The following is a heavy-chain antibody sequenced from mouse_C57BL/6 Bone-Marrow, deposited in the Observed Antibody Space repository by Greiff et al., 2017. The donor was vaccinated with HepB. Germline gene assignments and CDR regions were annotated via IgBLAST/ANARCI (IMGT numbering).Heavy chain of an antibody. J-gene: IGHJ4*01. CDR1: GSAFRSSW. CDR3: ARDDYDYAMDY. V-gene: IGHV1-82*01. Sequence: VQLQQSGPELVKPGASVKISCKASGSAFRSSWLNWVKQRPGQGLEWIGRIYPGDGDTNYNGTFKGKATLTADKSSSTAYMQLSSLTSEDSAVYCWARDDYDYAMDYWGQGTSVTVSS. D-gene: IGHD2-4*01. CDR2: IYPGDGDT.